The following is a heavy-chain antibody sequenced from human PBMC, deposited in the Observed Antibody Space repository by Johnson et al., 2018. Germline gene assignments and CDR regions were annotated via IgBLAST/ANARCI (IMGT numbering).Heavy chain of an antibody. CDR2: IWYDGSNK. Sequence: QVQLVQSGGGVVQPGRSLRLSCAASGFTFSSYGMHWVRQAPGKGLEWVAVIWYDGSNKYYADSVKGRFTISRDNSKNTLYLQMNSLRAEDTAVDFCAREGDGGFLVVPMDVWGQGTTVTVSS. CDR1: GFTFSSYG. D-gene: IGHD3-10*01. V-gene: IGHV3-33*08. CDR3: AREGDGGFLVVPMDV. J-gene: IGHJ6*02.